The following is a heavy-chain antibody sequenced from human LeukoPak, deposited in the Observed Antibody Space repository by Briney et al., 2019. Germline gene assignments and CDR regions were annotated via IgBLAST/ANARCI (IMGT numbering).Heavy chain of an antibody. CDR3: AKDLRWGAFDY. CDR1: GFTFSSYG. V-gene: IGHV3-30*18. CDR2: ISYDGSNK. Sequence: PGGSLRLSCAASGFTFSSYGMHWVRQAPGKGLEWVAVISYDGSNKYYADSVKGRFTISRDNSKNTLYLQMNSLRAEDTAVYYCAKDLRWGAFDYWGQGTLVTVSS. J-gene: IGHJ4*02. D-gene: IGHD4-23*01.